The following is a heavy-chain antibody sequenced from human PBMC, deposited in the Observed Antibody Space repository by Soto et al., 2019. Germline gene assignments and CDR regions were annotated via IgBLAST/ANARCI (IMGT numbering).Heavy chain of an antibody. CDR3: ATAMVTSYFDY. CDR1: GGSINSGGFY. Sequence: SETLSLTCTVSGGSINSGGFYWSWIRQHPGKDLEWIGYIYYSGSTYYNPSLKSRVTISVDTSKNQFSLRLRSVTAADTAVYYCATAMVTSYFDYWGQGTLVTVSS. CDR2: IYYSGST. D-gene: IGHD5-18*01. J-gene: IGHJ4*02. V-gene: IGHV4-31*03.